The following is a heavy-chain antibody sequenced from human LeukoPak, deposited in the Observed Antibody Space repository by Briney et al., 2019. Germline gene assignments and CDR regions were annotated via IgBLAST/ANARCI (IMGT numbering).Heavy chain of an antibody. CDR3: ARTISGKLRCFDC. Sequence: MPSETLSLTCAVYGGSFSSYYWSWIRQPPGKGLEWIGEINHSGSTNYNPSLKSRVTISVDTSKNQFSLKLSSVTAADTAVYYCARTISGKLRCFDCWGQGTLVTVSS. V-gene: IGHV4-34*01. D-gene: IGHD3-10*02. CDR1: GGSFSSYY. J-gene: IGHJ4*02. CDR2: INHSGST.